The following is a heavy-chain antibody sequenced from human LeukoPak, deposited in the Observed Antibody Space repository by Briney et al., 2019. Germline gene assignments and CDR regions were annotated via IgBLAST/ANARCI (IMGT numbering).Heavy chain of an antibody. CDR3: ARDRVVATIGAFDI. D-gene: IGHD5-12*01. CDR1: GYTFTSYY. Sequence: ASVKVSCKASGYTFTSYYMHWVRQAPGQGLEWMGWINPNSGGTNYAQKFQGRVTMTRDTSISTAYMELSRLRSDDTAVYYCARDRVVATIGAFDIWGQGTMVTVSS. V-gene: IGHV1-2*02. CDR2: INPNSGGT. J-gene: IGHJ3*02.